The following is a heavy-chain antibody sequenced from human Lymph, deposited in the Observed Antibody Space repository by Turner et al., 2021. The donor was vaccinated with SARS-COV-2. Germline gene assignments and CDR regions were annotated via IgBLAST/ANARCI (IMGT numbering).Heavy chain of an antibody. D-gene: IGHD1-1*01. Sequence: QVQLVQSGAEVKKPGASVKVSCKVSGYTLTELSIHWVRPAPGKGLEWMGGFDPEDCETIYAQNFQGRVTMTEDTSTDTAYMELSSLRSEDTAVYYCATLKSNWKILTGRYYFDFWGQGTLVTVSS. CDR1: GYTLTELS. V-gene: IGHV1-24*01. CDR3: ATLKSNWKILTGRYYFDF. J-gene: IGHJ4*02. CDR2: FDPEDCET.